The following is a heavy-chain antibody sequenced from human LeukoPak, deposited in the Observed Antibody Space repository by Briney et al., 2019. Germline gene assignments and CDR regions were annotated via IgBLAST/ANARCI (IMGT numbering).Heavy chain of an antibody. CDR1: GGSISSYY. V-gene: IGHV4-59*01. Sequence: PSETLSLTCTVSGGSISSYYWSWFRQPPGKGLEWIGYIYYSGSTNYNPSLKSRVTISVDTSKNQFSLKLSSVTAADTAVYYCARATIYDFWSGYYVLGYFDYWGQGTLVTVSS. D-gene: IGHD3-3*01. CDR3: ARATIYDFWSGYYVLGYFDY. J-gene: IGHJ4*02. CDR2: IYYSGST.